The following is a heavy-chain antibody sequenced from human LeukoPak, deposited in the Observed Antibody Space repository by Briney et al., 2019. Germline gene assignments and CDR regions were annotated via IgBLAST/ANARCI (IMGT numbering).Heavy chain of an antibody. CDR1: GFSFSSYG. D-gene: IGHD3-22*01. V-gene: IGHV3-30*02. J-gene: IGHJ4*02. CDR3: AKGYDSSGYYLDY. CDR2: MRSVGSTK. Sequence: GGSLRPSCAASGFSFSSYGMNWVRQAPGKGQEWVAYMRSVGSTKYYADSVKGRFTISRDNSKKTLYLQMNSLRPEDTAVYCCAKGYDSSGYYLDYWGQGTLVTVSP.